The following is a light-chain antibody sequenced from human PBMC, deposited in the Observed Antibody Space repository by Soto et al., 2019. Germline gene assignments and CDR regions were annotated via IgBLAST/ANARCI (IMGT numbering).Light chain of an antibody. V-gene: IGLV1-44*01. CDR2: SNN. J-gene: IGLJ3*02. CDR1: RFNIGSSS. Sequence: QSVLTQPPSASGTPGQRVTISCSGSRFNIGSSSVNWYQQLPGTAPKLLMYSNNQRPSGVPDRFSGSKSGTSASLAISGLQSEDEADYYCAAWDDSLNGRWVFSGGTKLTVL. CDR3: AAWDDSLNGRWV.